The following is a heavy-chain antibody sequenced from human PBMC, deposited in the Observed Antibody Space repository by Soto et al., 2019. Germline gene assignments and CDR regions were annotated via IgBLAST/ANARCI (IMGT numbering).Heavy chain of an antibody. CDR2: IIPIFGTA. V-gene: IGHV1-69*13. CDR3: ARESDSGYIFDY. J-gene: IGHJ4*02. D-gene: IGHD5-12*01. Sequence: SVKVSCKASGGTFSSYAISWVRQAPGQGLEWMGGIIPIFGTANYAQKFQGRVTITADESTSTAYMELSSLRSEDTAVYYCARESDSGYIFDYWGQGTLVTVSS. CDR1: GGTFSSYA.